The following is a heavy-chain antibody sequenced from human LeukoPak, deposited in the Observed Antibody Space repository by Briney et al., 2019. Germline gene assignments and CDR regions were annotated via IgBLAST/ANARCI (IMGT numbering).Heavy chain of an antibody. CDR2: TSGSGGST. D-gene: IGHD6-13*01. CDR1: GLTFSSYV. V-gene: IGHV3-23*01. Sequence: GGSLRLSCAASGLTFSSYVMSWVRQAPGEGREWVSATSGSGGSTYYADSVKGRLTISRDNSKNTLFLQMNSLRAEDTAVYYCARFTSSQSSSSDPFDYWGQGTLVTVSS. CDR3: ARFTSSQSSSSDPFDY. J-gene: IGHJ4*02.